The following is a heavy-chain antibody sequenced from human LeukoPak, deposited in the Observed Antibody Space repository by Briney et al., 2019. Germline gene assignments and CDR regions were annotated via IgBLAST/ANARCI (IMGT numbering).Heavy chain of an antibody. V-gene: IGHV4-39*07. CDR1: GGSISSSSYY. Sequence: SETLSLTCTVSGGSISSSSYYWGWIRQPPGKGLEWIGSIYYSGNTYYSPSLKSRLTISVDTSKNQFSLKLSSVTAADTAVYYCASLLVPGYFDYWGRGTLVTVSS. CDR2: IYYSGNT. D-gene: IGHD2-8*02. J-gene: IGHJ4*02. CDR3: ASLLVPGYFDY.